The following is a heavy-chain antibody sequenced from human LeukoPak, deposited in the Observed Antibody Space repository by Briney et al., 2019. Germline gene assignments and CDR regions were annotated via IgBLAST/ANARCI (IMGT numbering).Heavy chain of an antibody. CDR2: ISWNSGSI. CDR1: GFTFDDYA. V-gene: IGHV3-9*01. Sequence: GGSLRLSCAASGFTFDDYAMHWVRQAPGKGLEWVSGISWNSGSIGYADSVKGRFTISRDNAKNSLCLQMNSLRAEDTALYYCARVAVAGPYFDYWGQGTLVTVSS. CDR3: ARVAVAGPYFDY. D-gene: IGHD6-19*01. J-gene: IGHJ4*02.